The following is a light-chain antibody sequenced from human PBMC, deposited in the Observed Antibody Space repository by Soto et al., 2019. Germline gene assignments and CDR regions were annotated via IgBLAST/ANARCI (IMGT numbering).Light chain of an antibody. V-gene: IGKV1-5*01. CDR2: DAS. J-gene: IGKJ1*01. Sequence: DIQMTQSPSSLSASLGGRVTITCRASEDINDWLAWYQQKPGNAPKFLIYDASTLQSGVPSRFSGSGSGTEFTLTISSLQPDDSATYYCQQYKSRRTVGQGTKVDIK. CDR1: EDINDW. CDR3: QQYKSRRT.